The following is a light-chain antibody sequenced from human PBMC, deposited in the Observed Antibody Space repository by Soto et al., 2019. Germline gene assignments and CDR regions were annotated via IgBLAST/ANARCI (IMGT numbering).Light chain of an antibody. J-gene: IGKJ4*01. V-gene: IGKV3-11*01. Sequence: EMVVTQSPATLSVSPGERATLSCRASQSVSSYLAWYQHKPGQAPRLLIYDASNRATGIPARFSGSGSGTDFTLTISSLEPEDFAVYYCQQRSNWPLTFGGGTKVDIK. CDR1: QSVSSY. CDR2: DAS. CDR3: QQRSNWPLT.